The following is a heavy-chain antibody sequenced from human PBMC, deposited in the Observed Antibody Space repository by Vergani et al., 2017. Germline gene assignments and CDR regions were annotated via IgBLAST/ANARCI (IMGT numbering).Heavy chain of an antibody. CDR3: SRVNTETNGHLYYYYYMDV. CDR1: GGSFTSYH. D-gene: IGHD4-11*01. J-gene: IGHJ6*03. CDR2: IDHTGRP. V-gene: IGHV4-34*01. Sequence: QVQLQQWGGGLLKPSETLSLTCVVNGGSFTSYHWTWIRQSPGEGLEWVGDIDHTGRPDYNPSLKSRLTMSVDKSRHQFSLTLNSVTDTYTAIYFCSRVNTETNGHLYYYYYMDVWGQGTAVTVS.